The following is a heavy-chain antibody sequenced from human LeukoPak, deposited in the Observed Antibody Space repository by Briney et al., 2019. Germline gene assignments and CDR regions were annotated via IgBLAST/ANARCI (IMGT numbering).Heavy chain of an antibody. D-gene: IGHD6-13*01. V-gene: IGHV1-2*02. CDR3: ASGAGNGMQLVLAY. Sequence: ASVRVSSMASGYTFTVYYMHWVRQAPGQGLELIVCINPNSGGTNYAQKFQGRVTMTRDTSISTAYMELSRLRSDDTAVYYCASGAGNGMQLVLAYWGQGTLVTVSS. J-gene: IGHJ4*02. CDR2: INPNSGGT. CDR1: GYTFTVYY.